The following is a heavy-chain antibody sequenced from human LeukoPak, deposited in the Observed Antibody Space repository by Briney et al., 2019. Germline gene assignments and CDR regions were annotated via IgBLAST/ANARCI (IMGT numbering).Heavy chain of an antibody. V-gene: IGHV3-23*01. CDR2: ISGSGGST. CDR1: GFTFSSYA. Sequence: GGSLRPSCAASGFTFSSYAMSWVRQAPGKGLEWVSAISGSGGSTYYADSVKGRFTISRDNSKNTLYLQMNSLRAEDTAVYYCAKKPTHGKLVLKYYFDYWGQGTLVTVSS. D-gene: IGHD6-6*01. CDR3: AKKPTHGKLVLKYYFDY. J-gene: IGHJ4*02.